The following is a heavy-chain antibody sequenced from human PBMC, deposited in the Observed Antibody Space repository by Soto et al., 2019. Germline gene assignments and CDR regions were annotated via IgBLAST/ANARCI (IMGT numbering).Heavy chain of an antibody. CDR2: INPSGGST. CDR3: ARDRFEADYYDSSGYSSDNWFDP. CDR1: GYTFTSYY. Sequence: ASVKVSCKASGYTFTSYYMHWVRQAPGQGLEWMGIINPSGGSTSYAQKFQGRVTMTRDTSTSTVYMELSSLRSEDTAVYYCARDRFEADYYDSSGYSSDNWFDPWGQGTLVTVSS. J-gene: IGHJ5*02. D-gene: IGHD3-22*01. V-gene: IGHV1-46*01.